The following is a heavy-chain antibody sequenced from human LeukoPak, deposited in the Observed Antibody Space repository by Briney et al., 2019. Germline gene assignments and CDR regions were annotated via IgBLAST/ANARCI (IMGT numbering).Heavy chain of an antibody. CDR1: GYTFSGYY. Sequence: GASVKVSCKASGYTFSGYYTHWVRQAPGQGLEWMGWIIPVLGISNYAQKLQNRVTISADKSTSTAYMELGSLRSEDTAVYYCARGDYLFDPWGQGTLVTVSS. CDR2: IIPVLGIS. J-gene: IGHJ5*02. CDR3: ARGDYLFDP. V-gene: IGHV1-69*10. D-gene: IGHD3-16*01.